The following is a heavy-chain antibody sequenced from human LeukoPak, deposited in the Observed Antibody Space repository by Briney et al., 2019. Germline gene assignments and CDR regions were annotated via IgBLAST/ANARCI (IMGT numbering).Heavy chain of an antibody. CDR1: GFTFSSYA. Sequence: GGSLRLSCAASGFTFSSYAIHWVRQAPGKGLEWVAVISYDGSNKYYADSVKGRFTISRDNSNNSLYLQMNGLRAEDTAVYYCAKDISNRLVDWGQGTLVTVSS. J-gene: IGHJ4*02. CDR2: ISYDGSNK. CDR3: AKDISNRLVD. V-gene: IGHV3-30-3*01. D-gene: IGHD5-12*01.